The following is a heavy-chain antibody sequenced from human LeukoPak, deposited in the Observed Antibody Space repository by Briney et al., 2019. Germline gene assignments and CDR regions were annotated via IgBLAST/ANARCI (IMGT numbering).Heavy chain of an antibody. CDR2: INSDGNST. J-gene: IGHJ3*02. Sequence: PGGSLRLSCAASGFTFSRYWMHWVRQAPGKGLVWVSRINSDGNSTNYADSVKGRLTISRDNAKNSLYLQMNSLRAEDTAVYYCASGGSYYAFDIWGQGTMVTVSS. V-gene: IGHV3-74*01. CDR3: ASGGSYYAFDI. D-gene: IGHD1-26*01. CDR1: GFTFSRYW.